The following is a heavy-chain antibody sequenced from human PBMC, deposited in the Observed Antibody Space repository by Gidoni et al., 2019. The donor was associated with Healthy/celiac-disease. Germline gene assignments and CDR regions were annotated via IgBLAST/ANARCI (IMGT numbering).Heavy chain of an antibody. CDR1: GYTFTSYA. D-gene: IGHD3-22*01. CDR3: ARCLTMGGANYYDSSGYLGDAFDI. J-gene: IGHJ3*02. Sequence: QVQLVQSGAEVKKPGASVKVSCKASGYTFTSYAMHWVRQAPGQRLEWMGWINAGNGNTKYSQKFQGRVTITRDTSASTAYMELSSLRSEDTAVYYCARCLTMGGANYYDSSGYLGDAFDIWGQGTMVTVSS. V-gene: IGHV1-3*01. CDR2: INAGNGNT.